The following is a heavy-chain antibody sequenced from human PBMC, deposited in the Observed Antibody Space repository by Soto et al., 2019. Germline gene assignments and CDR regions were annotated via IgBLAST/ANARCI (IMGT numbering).Heavy chain of an antibody. CDR3: ARLGHDYSNSGMDV. CDR1: GYSFSTYL. Sequence: PGESLKISCKASGYSFSTYLISWVRQMPGKGLEYMGKIDPAESDSNYSPSFQGHVTISVDKPISTAYLQWSGLKASDTATYYCARLGHDYSNSGMDVWGQGTTVTVSS. D-gene: IGHD4-4*01. J-gene: IGHJ6*02. CDR2: IDPAESDS. V-gene: IGHV5-10-1*01.